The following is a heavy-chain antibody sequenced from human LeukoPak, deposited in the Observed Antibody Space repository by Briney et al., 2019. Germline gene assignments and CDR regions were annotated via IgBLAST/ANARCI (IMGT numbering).Heavy chain of an antibody. Sequence: SETLSLSCTVSSDSISSSYWSWMRQPPGKGLEWIGYISHSGSTNYNPSLKSRVTISLDTSKNQFSLKLSSVTAADTAVYYCARQGYNYGCAYFDSWGQGTLVTVSS. D-gene: IGHD5-18*01. J-gene: IGHJ4*02. V-gene: IGHV4-59*08. CDR2: ISHSGST. CDR1: SDSISSSY. CDR3: ARQGYNYGCAYFDS.